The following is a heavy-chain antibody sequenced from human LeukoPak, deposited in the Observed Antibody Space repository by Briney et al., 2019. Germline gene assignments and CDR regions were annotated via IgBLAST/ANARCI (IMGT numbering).Heavy chain of an antibody. V-gene: IGHV1-18*01. CDR3: AREGVSGSYLGY. CDR2: ISAYNGNT. CDR1: GYTFTSYG. D-gene: IGHD1-26*01. Sequence: GASVKVSCKASGYTFTSYGISWVRQAPGQGLEWMGWISAYNGNTNYAQKLQGRVTMTRDMSTSTVYMELSSLRSEDTAVYYCAREGVSGSYLGYWGQGTLVTVSS. J-gene: IGHJ4*02.